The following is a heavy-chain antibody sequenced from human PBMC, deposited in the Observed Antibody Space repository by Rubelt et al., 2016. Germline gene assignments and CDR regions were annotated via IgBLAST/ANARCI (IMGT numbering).Heavy chain of an antibody. CDR1: GFTSSRYW. CDR2: MKEDGSGE. CDR3: ARDGV. J-gene: IGHJ4*02. V-gene: IGHV3-7*01. Sequence: EVQVVESGGGLVQPGGSLRLSCAMSGFTSSRYWMTWIRQAPGKGLEWLASMKEDGSGENYVDSVKGRFTMDRDNAKNSLFLQMDRLRVEETAVYYCARDGVWGQGTLVTVSA. D-gene: IGHD3-3*01.